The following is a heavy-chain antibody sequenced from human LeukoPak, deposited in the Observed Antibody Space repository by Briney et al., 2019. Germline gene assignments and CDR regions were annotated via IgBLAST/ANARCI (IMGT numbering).Heavy chain of an antibody. CDR2: ISYDGSNK. D-gene: IGHD1-26*01. V-gene: IGHV3-30-3*01. CDR1: GFTFSSYA. J-gene: IGHJ4*02. Sequence: GGSLRLSCAASGFTFSSYAMSWVRQAPGKGLEWVAVISYDGSNKYYADSVKGRFTISRDNSKNTLYLQMNSLRAEDTAVYYCARDRVGATDYFDYWGQGTLVTVSS. CDR3: ARDRVGATDYFDY.